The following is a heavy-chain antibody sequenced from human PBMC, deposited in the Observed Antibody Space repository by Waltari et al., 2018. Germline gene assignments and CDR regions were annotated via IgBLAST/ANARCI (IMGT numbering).Heavy chain of an antibody. J-gene: IGHJ5*02. CDR1: GYTFTGYY. Sequence: QVQLVQSGAEVKKPGASVKVSCKASGYTFTGYYMHWVRQAAGQGLEWMGRINPNSGGTKYAQAFTGRVPMTRDTPISKAYLEPRRLSSDDTAVYYCAILSANDCSSTRCLFAPWGQGTLVTVSS. CDR3: AILSANDCSSTRCLFAP. CDR2: INPNSGGT. D-gene: IGHD2-2*01. V-gene: IGHV1-2*06.